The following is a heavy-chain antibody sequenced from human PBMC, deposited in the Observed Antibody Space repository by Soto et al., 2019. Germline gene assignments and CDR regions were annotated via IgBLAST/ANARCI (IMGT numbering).Heavy chain of an antibody. CDR2: IYYSGST. J-gene: IGHJ4*02. Sequence: SETLSLTCTVSGGSISSGGYYWSWIRQHPGKGLEWIGYIYYSGSTYYNPSLKSRVTISVDTSKNQFSLKLSSVTAADTAVYYCARTREEWLIDFDYWGQGTLVTVSS. CDR1: GGSISSGGYY. V-gene: IGHV4-31*03. CDR3: ARTREEWLIDFDY. D-gene: IGHD3-3*01.